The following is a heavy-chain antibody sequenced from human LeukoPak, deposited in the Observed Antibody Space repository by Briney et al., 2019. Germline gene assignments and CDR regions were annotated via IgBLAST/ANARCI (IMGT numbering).Heavy chain of an antibody. CDR1: GGSIINHY. CDR2: IYGSGSA. CDR3: ARDVRYASGWSTPES. Sequence: SETLSLTCTVSGGSIINHYWSWVRQPAGKGLEWIGRIYGSGSANYSPSLKSRVSMSIDTSNNHFSLNLTSVTAADTALYFCARDVRYASGWSTPESWGQGTLVTVSA. D-gene: IGHD6-19*01. J-gene: IGHJ5*02. V-gene: IGHV4-4*07.